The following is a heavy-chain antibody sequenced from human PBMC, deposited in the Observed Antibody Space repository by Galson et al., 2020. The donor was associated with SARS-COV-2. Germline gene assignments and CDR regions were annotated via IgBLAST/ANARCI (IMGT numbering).Heavy chain of an antibody. CDR3: ALHYYGSGSYWAYYYGMDV. CDR1: GYSFTSYW. V-gene: IGHV5-51*01. J-gene: IGHJ6*02. CDR2: IYPGDSDT. D-gene: IGHD3-10*01. Sequence: GESLKISCKGSGYSFTSYWIGWVRQMPGKGLEWMGIIYPGDSDTRYSPSFQGQVTISADKSISTAYLQWSSLKASDTAMYYCALHYYGSGSYWAYYYGMDVWGQGTTVTVSS.